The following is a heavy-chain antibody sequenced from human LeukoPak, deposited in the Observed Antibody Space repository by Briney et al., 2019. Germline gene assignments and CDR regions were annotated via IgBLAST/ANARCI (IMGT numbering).Heavy chain of an antibody. CDR3: TRVLYSSTWSPYS. V-gene: IGHV3-30*04. CDR2: ISNDGNNE. CDR1: GFTFTNYA. D-gene: IGHD6-13*01. Sequence: GGSLRLSCAASGFTFTNYAMHWVRHAPGKGLEWVAVISNDGNNELYADSVKGRFTISRDSSKNTLYLQLGSPRAEDTALYYCTRVLYSSTWSPYSWGQGTLVTVSS. J-gene: IGHJ5*02.